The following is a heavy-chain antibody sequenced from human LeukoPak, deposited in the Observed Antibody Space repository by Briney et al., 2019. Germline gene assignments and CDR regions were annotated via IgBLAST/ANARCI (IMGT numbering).Heavy chain of an antibody. CDR1: GFTVSSNY. V-gene: IGHV3-23*01. D-gene: IGHD3-22*01. CDR3: AKGGYYDSSGFDY. Sequence: GGSLRLSCAASGFTVSSNYMSWVRQAPGQGLEWISAISGSGGSTYYADSVKGRFTISRENSKTTLYLQMNSLRAEDTAVYYCAKGGYYDSSGFDYWGQGTLVTVSS. J-gene: IGHJ4*02. CDR2: ISGSGGST.